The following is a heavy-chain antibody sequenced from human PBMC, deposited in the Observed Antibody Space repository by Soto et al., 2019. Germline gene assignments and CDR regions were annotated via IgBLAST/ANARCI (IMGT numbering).Heavy chain of an antibody. Sequence: QVQLVESGGGVVQPGRSLRLSCAASGFTFSSYAMHWVRQAPGKGLELVAVISYDGSNKDYADSVKARFTISRDNSKNTLYLQMNSLRADDTAVYYGARGNWFDHWGKGTLVTVSS. CDR3: ARGNWFDH. V-gene: IGHV3-30-3*01. CDR2: ISYDGSNK. J-gene: IGHJ5*02. CDR1: GFTFSSYA.